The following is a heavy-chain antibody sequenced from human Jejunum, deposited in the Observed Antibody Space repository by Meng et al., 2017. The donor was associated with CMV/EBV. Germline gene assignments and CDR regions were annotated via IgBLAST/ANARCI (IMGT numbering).Heavy chain of an antibody. V-gene: IGHV5-51*01. CDR2: IYPDDSDI. Sequence: SGYDFPTYWIAWVRQLPGQGLEWIGIIYPDDSDIKYSPSYQGPVTLSADQSINTAYLQLNSLKASDTAMYYCARTHSHLPIEIDYWGQGALVTVSS. J-gene: IGHJ4*02. D-gene: IGHD2-15*01. CDR1: GYDFPTYW. CDR3: ARTHSHLPIEIDY.